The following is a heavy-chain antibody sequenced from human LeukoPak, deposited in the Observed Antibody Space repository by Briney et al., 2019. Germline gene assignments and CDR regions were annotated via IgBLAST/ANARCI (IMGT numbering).Heavy chain of an antibody. Sequence: GGSLRLSCATSGFTFSSYAMHWVRQAPGKGLEWVAVISYDGSNKYYADSVKGRFTISRDNSKNTLYLQMNSLRAEDTAVYYCARDPDLGYCSSTRCYPCYWGQGTLVTVSS. CDR3: ARDPDLGYCSSTRCYPCY. D-gene: IGHD2-2*01. V-gene: IGHV3-30-3*01. J-gene: IGHJ4*02. CDR1: GFTFSSYA. CDR2: ISYDGSNK.